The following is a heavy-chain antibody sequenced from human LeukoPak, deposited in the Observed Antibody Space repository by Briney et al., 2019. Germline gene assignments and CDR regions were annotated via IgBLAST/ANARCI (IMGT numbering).Heavy chain of an antibody. D-gene: IGHD6-6*01. CDR3: ARGGASSLPFDF. J-gene: IGHJ4*02. CDR1: GASISTYY. CDR2: IYDSEST. Sequence: PSETLSLTCTVSGASISTYYWSWIRQPPGKGLEWIGWIGNIYDSESTNYNPSLRSRVTISVDTSKNQFSLTLSSVIAADTAVYYCARGGASSLPFDFWGQGTLVTVSS. V-gene: IGHV4-59*01.